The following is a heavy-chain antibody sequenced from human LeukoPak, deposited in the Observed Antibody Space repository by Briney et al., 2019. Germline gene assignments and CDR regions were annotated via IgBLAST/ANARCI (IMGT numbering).Heavy chain of an antibody. V-gene: IGHV4-59*01. Sequence: KPSETLSLTCTVSGGSISSYYWSWIRQPPGKGLEWIGYIFYSGSTNYNPSLKSRVTISVDTSKNQFSLNLSSVTAADTAVYYCARTLDDGTLDYWGQGTLVTVSS. CDR2: IFYSGST. D-gene: IGHD1-26*01. CDR1: GGSISSYY. J-gene: IGHJ4*02. CDR3: ARTLDDGTLDY.